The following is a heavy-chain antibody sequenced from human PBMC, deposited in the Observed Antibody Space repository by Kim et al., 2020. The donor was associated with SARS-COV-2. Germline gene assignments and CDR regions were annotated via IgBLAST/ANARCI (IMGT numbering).Heavy chain of an antibody. Sequence: STRTEAKSGKCRLPISRDNAKNSLYLQMNSLSAEDTAVYYCARDQGGAFDIWGQGTMVTVSS. CDR3: ARDQGGAFDI. CDR2: STR. J-gene: IGHJ3*02. V-gene: IGHV3-48*01. D-gene: IGHD3-16*01.